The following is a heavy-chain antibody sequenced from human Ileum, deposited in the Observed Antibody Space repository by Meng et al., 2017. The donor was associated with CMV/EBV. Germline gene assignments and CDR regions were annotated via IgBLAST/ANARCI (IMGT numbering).Heavy chain of an antibody. CDR3: VRGGYGSGSQTIDY. Sequence: GESLKISCAAAGFTFSSYAMLWVRQTPGKGLEWVAFVSYNGFNKYYLDSVKGRFTISRDNSKNTVYLQMSSLRVEDTAVYYCVRGGYGSGSQTIDYWGQGTLVTVSS. J-gene: IGHJ4*02. CDR2: VSYNGFNK. CDR1: GFTFSSYA. V-gene: IGHV3-30*04. D-gene: IGHD3-10*01.